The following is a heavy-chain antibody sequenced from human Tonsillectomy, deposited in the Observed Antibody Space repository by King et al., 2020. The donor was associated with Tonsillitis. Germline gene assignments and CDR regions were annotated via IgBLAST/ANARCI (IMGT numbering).Heavy chain of an antibody. CDR2: ISAYNGNT. Sequence: QLVQSGAEVKKPGASVKVSCKASGYTFTNYAFSWVRQAPGQGLEWMGWISAYNGNTKYVEKLQDRVTMTTDTATSTDYMELRSLRSDDTAVYYCAGDRNEYVWGCYRQGTFVIWGQGTIVTVSS. D-gene: IGHD3-16*02. CDR3: AGDRNEYVWGCYRQGTFVI. J-gene: IGHJ3*02. CDR1: GYTFTNYA. V-gene: IGHV1-18*01.